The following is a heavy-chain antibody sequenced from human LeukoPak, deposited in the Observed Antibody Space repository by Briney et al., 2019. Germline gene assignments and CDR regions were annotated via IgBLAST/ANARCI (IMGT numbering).Heavy chain of an antibody. V-gene: IGHV3-33*06. D-gene: IGHD2-2*01. CDR1: GFTFSSYG. CDR3: GKDGSETPPALGYCSSTSCYFDY. J-gene: IGHJ4*02. Sequence: GGSLRLSCAASGFTFSSYGMHWVRQAPGKGLEWVAVIWYDGSNKYYADSVKGRFTISRDNSKNTLYLQMNILRAEDTAAYYCGKDGSETPPALGYCSSTSCYFDYWGQGTPVTVSS. CDR2: IWYDGSNK.